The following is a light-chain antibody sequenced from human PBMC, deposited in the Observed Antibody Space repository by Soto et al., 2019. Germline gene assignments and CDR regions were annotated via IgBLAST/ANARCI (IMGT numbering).Light chain of an antibody. V-gene: IGKV3-15*01. CDR2: GAS. J-gene: IGKJ1*01. CDR3: QRYNNWRPWT. Sequence: EILLTQSPGTLSLSPGERATLSCRASQSVSSNLAWYQQKPGQAPRLPIYGASTRATGIPARFSGSGSGTEFTLTISSLQSEDFAVYYCQRYNNWRPWTCGQGTKVDI. CDR1: QSVSSN.